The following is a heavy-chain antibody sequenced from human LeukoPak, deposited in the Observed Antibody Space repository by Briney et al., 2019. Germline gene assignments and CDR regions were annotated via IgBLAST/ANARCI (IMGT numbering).Heavy chain of an antibody. CDR1: GYTFTGYY. V-gene: IGHV1-2*06. CDR3: ARDYESRDSSGYYGY. D-gene: IGHD3-22*01. J-gene: IGHJ4*02. CDR2: INPNSGGT. Sequence: ASVKVSCKASGYTFTGYYMHWVRQAPGQGLEWMGRINPNSGGTNYAQKFQGRVTMTRDTSISTAYMELSRLRSDDTAVYYCARDYESRDSSGYYGYWGQGTLVTVSS.